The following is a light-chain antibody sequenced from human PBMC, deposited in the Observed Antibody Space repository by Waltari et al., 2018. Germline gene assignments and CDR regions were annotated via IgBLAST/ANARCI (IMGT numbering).Light chain of an antibody. CDR1: NGHVGGYYL. J-gene: IGLJ2*01. CDR2: DVS. Sequence: QSALTHPPSVSGSPGHSITLSCPGFNGHVGGYYLLSFYQQYPGKAPKLLIYDVSHRPSGVSSRFSASKSGNTASLTISGLQTEDEADYYCTSYRSTNTRVIFDGGTKLAVL. CDR3: TSYRSTNTRVI. V-gene: IGLV2-14*03.